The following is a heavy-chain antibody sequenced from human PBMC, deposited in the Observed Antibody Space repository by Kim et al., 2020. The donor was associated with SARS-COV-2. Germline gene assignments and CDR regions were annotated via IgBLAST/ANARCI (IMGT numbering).Heavy chain of an antibody. V-gene: IGHV4-39*01. D-gene: IGHD2-21*01. Sequence: YKPSLKSRMTISVDTAKNQFSLTLNSGTAADTAVYYCARQPCGGDCYPDYWGQGTLVTASS. CDR3: ARQPCGGDCYPDY. J-gene: IGHJ4*02.